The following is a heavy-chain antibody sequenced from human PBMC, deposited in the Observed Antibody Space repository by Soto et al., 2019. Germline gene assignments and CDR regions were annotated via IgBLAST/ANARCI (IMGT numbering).Heavy chain of an antibody. V-gene: IGHV1-69*02. J-gene: IGHJ3*02. CDR3: ARGRTLHYYDSSGSAFDI. CDR1: GGTFSSYT. Sequence: QVQLVQSGAEVKKPGSSVKVSCKASGGTFSSYTISWVRQAPGQGLEWMGRIIPILGIANYAQKFQGRVTITADXXTXTXXMELSSLRSEDTAVYYCARGRTLHYYDSSGSAFDIWGQGTMVTVSS. D-gene: IGHD3-22*01. CDR2: IIPILGIA.